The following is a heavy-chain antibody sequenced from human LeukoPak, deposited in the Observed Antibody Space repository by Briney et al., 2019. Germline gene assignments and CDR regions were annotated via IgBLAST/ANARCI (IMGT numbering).Heavy chain of an antibody. J-gene: IGHJ2*01. Sequence: ASVKVSCKASGGTFSSYAISWVRQAPGQGLEWMGGIIPIFGTANYAQKFQGRVTITADESTSTAYMELSSLRSEDTAVYYCAREGSYYYDSSGYPFSGFDLWGRGTLVTVSS. CDR3: AREGSYYYDSSGYPFSGFDL. D-gene: IGHD3-22*01. CDR1: GGTFSSYA. V-gene: IGHV1-69*13. CDR2: IIPIFGTA.